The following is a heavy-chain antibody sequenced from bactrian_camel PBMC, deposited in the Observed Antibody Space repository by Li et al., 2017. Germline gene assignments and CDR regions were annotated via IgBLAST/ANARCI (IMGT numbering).Heavy chain of an antibody. V-gene: IGHV3-3*01. CDR2: ICSIA. CDR1: GYTFSRGC. Sequence: HVQLVESGGESVQAGGSLRLSCDTSGYTFSRGCAAWFRQAPGKEREGVASICSIAVYADSVKGRFTISQDTAVNTVYLQMNSLKSEDTGVYYCARDVALVGAVTCLEQRAVNYWGQGTQVTVS. CDR3: ARDVALVGAVTCLEQRAVNY. D-gene: IGHD7*01. J-gene: IGHJ4*01.